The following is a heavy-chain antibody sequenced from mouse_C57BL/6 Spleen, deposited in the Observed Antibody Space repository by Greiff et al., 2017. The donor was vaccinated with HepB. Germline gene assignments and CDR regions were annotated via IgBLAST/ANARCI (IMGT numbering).Heavy chain of an antibody. D-gene: IGHD1-1*01. CDR1: GYTFTSYW. CDR2: IDPSDSET. V-gene: IGHV1-52*01. CDR3: ARLLKRLDAMDY. Sequence: QVQLQQPGAELVRPGSSVKLSCKASGYTFTSYWMHWVKQRPIQGLEWIGNIDPSDSETHYNQKFKDKATLTVDKSSSTAYMQLSSLTSEDSAVYYCARLLKRLDAMDYWGQGTSVTVSS. J-gene: IGHJ4*01.